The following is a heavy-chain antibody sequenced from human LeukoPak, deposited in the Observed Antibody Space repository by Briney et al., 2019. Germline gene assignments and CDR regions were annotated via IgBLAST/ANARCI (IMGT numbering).Heavy chain of an antibody. CDR2: IYYSGST. Sequence: SETLSLTCTVSGGSISSGGYYWSWIRQHPGKGLEWIGYIYYSGSTYYNPSLKSRVTISVDTSKNQFSLKLSSVTAADTAVYYCIGYYDSSGYDAGAFDIWGQGTMVTVSS. CDR3: IGYYDSSGYDAGAFDI. V-gene: IGHV4-31*03. D-gene: IGHD3-22*01. J-gene: IGHJ3*02. CDR1: GGSISSGGYY.